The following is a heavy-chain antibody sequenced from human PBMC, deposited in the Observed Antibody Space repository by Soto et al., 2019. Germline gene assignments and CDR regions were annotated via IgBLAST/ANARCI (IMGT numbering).Heavy chain of an antibody. Sequence: EVQLVESGGGLVKPGGSLRLSCTTSGFIFKNAWMTWVRRAPGRGLEWIGRIKTKTDGETTDYASPMKGRFTISRDDSRSTVFLQMTSLKAEDTAIYYCTATKGAYSAYVSCDFWGQGVLVTVSS. J-gene: IGHJ4*02. CDR1: GFIFKNAW. D-gene: IGHD5-12*01. CDR3: TATKGAYSAYVSCDF. V-gene: IGHV3-15*01. CDR2: IKTKTDGETT.